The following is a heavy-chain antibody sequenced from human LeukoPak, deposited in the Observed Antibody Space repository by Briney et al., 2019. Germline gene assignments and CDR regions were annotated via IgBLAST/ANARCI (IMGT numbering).Heavy chain of an antibody. J-gene: IGHJ5*02. CDR2: INPNTGGT. CDR1: GYTFTDYY. Sequence: ASVTVSFKTSGYTFTDYYMHWVRQAPGQGLEWMGWINPNTGGTSSAQKFQGRVTMSRDTAITTVYMEVSWLTSDDTAIYYCARADRLHGGPYLIGPWGQGTLVTVSS. D-gene: IGHD2-21*01. V-gene: IGHV1-2*02. CDR3: ARADRLHGGPYLIGP.